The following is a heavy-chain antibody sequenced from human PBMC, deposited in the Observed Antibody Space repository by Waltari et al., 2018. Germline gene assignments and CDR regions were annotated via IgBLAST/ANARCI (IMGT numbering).Heavy chain of an antibody. CDR2: VYYSGRT. V-gene: IGHV4-39*01. Sequence: QLQLQESGPGLLKPSGTLSLTCTVSDDSISSGDYYWGWIRQSPGKGPEWIGSVYYSGRTCYNTPLKRLVTISVDTSKKQFSLKLSSVTAADTAVYYCARSLHIFRAAAGMFDYWGQGTLVTVSS. D-gene: IGHD6-13*01. CDR1: DDSISSGDYY. J-gene: IGHJ4*02. CDR3: ARSLHIFRAAAGMFDY.